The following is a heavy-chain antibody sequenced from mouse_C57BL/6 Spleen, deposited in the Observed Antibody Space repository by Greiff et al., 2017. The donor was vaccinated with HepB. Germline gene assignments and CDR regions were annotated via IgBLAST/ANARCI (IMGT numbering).Heavy chain of an antibody. CDR2: IDPRDGST. V-gene: IGHV1-85*01. D-gene: IGHD1-1*01. CDR1: GFTFTSYD. CDR3: ASEGAVVSHFGD. J-gene: IGHJ2*01. Sequence: QVQLQQSGPELVKPGASVKLSCTASGFTFTSYDINWVNQRPGQGLEWIGWIDPRDGSTKYNEKFKGKATLTVDTSSSTAYVELDSLTSEDSAVYFCASEGAVVSHFGDWGQGTTLTVSS.